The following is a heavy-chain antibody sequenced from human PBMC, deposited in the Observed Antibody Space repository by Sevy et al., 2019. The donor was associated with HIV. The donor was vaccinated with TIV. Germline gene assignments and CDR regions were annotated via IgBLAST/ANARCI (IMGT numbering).Heavy chain of an antibody. Sequence: GGSLRLSCAASGFTFSSYAMHWVRQAPGKGLEWVAVISYDGSNKYYADSVKGRFTISRDNSKNTLYLQMNSLRAEDTAVDYCAREWGRGYSYADTGLAFDIWGQGTMVTVSS. D-gene: IGHD5-18*01. CDR1: GFTFSSYA. J-gene: IGHJ3*02. V-gene: IGHV3-30-3*01. CDR2: ISYDGSNK. CDR3: AREWGRGYSYADTGLAFDI.